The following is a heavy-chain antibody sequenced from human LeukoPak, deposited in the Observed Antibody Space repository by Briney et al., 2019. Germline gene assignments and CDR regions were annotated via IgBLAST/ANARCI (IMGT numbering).Heavy chain of an antibody. CDR3: ARDAHDYVWGSYRRDAFDI. CDR2: ISYDGSNK. J-gene: IGHJ3*02. Sequence: PGGSLRLSCAASGFTFSSYAMHWVRQAPGKGLEWVAVISYDGSNKYYADSVKGRFTISRDNSKNTLYLQMNSLRAEDTAVYYCARDAHDYVWGSYRRDAFDIWGQGTMVTVSS. V-gene: IGHV3-30-3*01. D-gene: IGHD3-16*02. CDR1: GFTFSSYA.